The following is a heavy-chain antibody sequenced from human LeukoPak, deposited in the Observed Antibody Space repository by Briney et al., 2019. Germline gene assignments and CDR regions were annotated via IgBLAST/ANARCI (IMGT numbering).Heavy chain of an antibody. CDR2: TYYRSNWYN. J-gene: IGHJ3*01. CDR1: GDSVSSYSAA. V-gene: IGHV6-1*01. D-gene: IGHD3-3*01. CDR3: ARDPEWVYDTFDV. Sequence: SQTLSLTCAISGDSVSSYSAAWNWIRQSPSRGLEWLGRTYYRSNWYNVYAGSLRGRITINPDTSRNQFSLHLSSVTPDDTAVYYCARDPEWVYDTFDVWGQGTMVTVSS.